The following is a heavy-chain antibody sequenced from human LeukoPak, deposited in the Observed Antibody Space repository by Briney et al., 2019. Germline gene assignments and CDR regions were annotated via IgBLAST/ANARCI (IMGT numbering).Heavy chain of an antibody. Sequence: ASVKLSSKVSGYTLTELSMHWVRQAPGNGLEWMGGFDPEDGETIYAQKFQVRVTMTEDTSTDTAYMELSSLRSEDTAVYYCATDSRERVFDPWGQGTLVTVSS. CDR2: FDPEDGET. CDR3: ATDSRERVFDP. V-gene: IGHV1-24*01. J-gene: IGHJ5*02. CDR1: GYTLTELS. D-gene: IGHD1-26*01.